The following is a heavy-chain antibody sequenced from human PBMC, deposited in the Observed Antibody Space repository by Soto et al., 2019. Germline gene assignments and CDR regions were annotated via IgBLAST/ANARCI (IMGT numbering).Heavy chain of an antibody. V-gene: IGHV4-31*03. Sequence: QVQLQESGPGLVKPSQTLSLTCTVSGGSISSGGYYWSWIRQHPGKGLEWIGYIYYSGSTYYNPSLKSRVTISVDTSKTQFSLKLSSVTAADTAVYYCARGGSGYYRFDYWGQGTLVTVSS. CDR1: GGSISSGGYY. D-gene: IGHD3-3*01. CDR3: ARGGSGYYRFDY. J-gene: IGHJ4*02. CDR2: IYYSGST.